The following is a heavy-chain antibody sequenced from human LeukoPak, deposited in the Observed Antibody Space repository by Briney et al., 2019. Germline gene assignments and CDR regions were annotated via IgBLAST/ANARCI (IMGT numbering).Heavy chain of an antibody. CDR3: AKSDWFDLIIYFDY. CDR1: GFTFSSYA. V-gene: IGHV3-23*01. J-gene: IGHJ4*02. CDR2: ISGSGGST. D-gene: IGHD3-9*01. Sequence: GGSLRLSCAASGFTFSSYAMSWVRQAPGKGLEWVSAISGSGGSTYYADSMKGRFTISRDKSKNTLYLQMNSLRAEDTAVYYCAKSDWFDLIIYFDYWGQGALVTVSS.